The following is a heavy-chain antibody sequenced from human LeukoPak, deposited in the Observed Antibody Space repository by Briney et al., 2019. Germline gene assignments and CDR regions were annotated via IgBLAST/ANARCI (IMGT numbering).Heavy chain of an antibody. CDR2: IYTSGST. Sequence: SETLSFTCSVSGGSISSYYWTWIRQPAGKGLEWIGRIYTSGSTNYNPSLKSRVTMSLDTSKNQFSLKLSSVTAADTAVYYCARGGDYHPYDYWGQGTLVTVSS. D-gene: IGHD4-17*01. CDR1: GGSISSYY. J-gene: IGHJ4*02. CDR3: ARGGDYHPYDY. V-gene: IGHV4-4*07.